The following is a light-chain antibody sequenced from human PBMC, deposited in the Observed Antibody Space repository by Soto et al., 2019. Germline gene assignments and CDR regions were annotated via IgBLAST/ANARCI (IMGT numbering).Light chain of an antibody. CDR2: EGN. Sequence: QSALTQPASVSGSPGQSITMSCAVASSDVGSYNLVSWYQQYPGKAPKLIIYEGNKRPSGVSNRFSGSGSGNTASLTISGLQAEDAADYYCCSYTGSSTSFGGGTKLTVL. CDR3: CSYTGSSTS. J-gene: IGLJ3*02. CDR1: SSDVGSYNL. V-gene: IGLV2-23*01.